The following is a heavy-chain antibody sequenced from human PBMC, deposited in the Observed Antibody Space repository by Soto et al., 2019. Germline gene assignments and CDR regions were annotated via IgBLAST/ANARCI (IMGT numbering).Heavy chain of an antibody. V-gene: IGHV4-31*03. CDR3: ERVSGGESEYYFDY. D-gene: IGHD7-27*01. CDR2: IYYIGKT. Sequence: SETLSRTCTVCGVSILTGGYYWSWIRQHPGKGLEWMGHIYYIGKTYYNPSLKSRVILSVDTSTNHFSLNLRSLTSAGAAMYYGERVSGGESEYYFDYWGQGDLVAVSS. J-gene: IGHJ4*02. CDR1: GVSILTGGYY.